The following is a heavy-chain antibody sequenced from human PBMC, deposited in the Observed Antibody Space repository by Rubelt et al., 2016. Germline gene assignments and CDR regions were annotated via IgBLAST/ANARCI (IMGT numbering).Heavy chain of an antibody. CDR3: AASTARLTTAFDY. Sequence: QVQLQESGPGLVKPSQTLSLTCAVSGGSISSGGYSWSWIRQPPGKGLEWIGYICYSGRPYYNSSLTSRVTISLDTSKKQFSLKLGSVTAADTAVYYCAASTARLTTAFDYWGQGTLVTVSS. D-gene: IGHD1-14*01. CDR2: ICYSGRP. CDR1: GGSISSGGYS. J-gene: IGHJ4*02. V-gene: IGHV4-30-4*07.